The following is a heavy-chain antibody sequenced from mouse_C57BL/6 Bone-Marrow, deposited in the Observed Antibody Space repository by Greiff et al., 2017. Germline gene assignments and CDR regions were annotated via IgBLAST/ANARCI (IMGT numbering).Heavy chain of an antibody. V-gene: IGHV1-81*01. J-gene: IGHJ1*03. D-gene: IGHD2-1*01. CDR1: GYTFTSYG. CDR2: IYPRSGNT. Sequence: VQRVESGAELARPGASVKLSCKASGYTFTSYGISWVKQRTGQGLEWIGEIYPRSGNTYYNEKFKGKATLTADKSSSTAYMELRSLTSEDSAVDFCARYGNYWDFDVWGTGTTVTVSS. CDR3: ARYGNYWDFDV.